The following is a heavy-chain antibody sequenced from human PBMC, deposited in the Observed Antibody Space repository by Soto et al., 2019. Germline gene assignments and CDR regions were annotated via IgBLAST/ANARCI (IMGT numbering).Heavy chain of an antibody. CDR2: TYYRSKWFY. CDR3: VRSGSGDLDY. D-gene: IGHD3-3*01. Sequence: SQTLSLTCAISGESVSSNSAAWNWIRQSPSRGLEFLGRTYYRSKWFYDYAVSVKSRITINPDTSKNQFSLQLNSVTPEDTAMYYCVRSGSGDLDYWGQGPLVTVSS. V-gene: IGHV6-1*01. J-gene: IGHJ4*02. CDR1: GESVSSNSAA.